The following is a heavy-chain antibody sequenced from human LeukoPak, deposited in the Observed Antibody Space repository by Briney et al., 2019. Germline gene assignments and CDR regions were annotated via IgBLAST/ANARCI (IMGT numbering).Heavy chain of an antibody. J-gene: IGHJ6*03. Sequence: ASVKVSCKASGYTFTSYGISWVRQAPGQGLEWMGWISAYNGDTNYAQKVQGRVTMTTDTSTSTAYMELRSLRSDDTAVYYCARGGSSNWHGNFDSYYMDVWGKGTTVTVSS. CDR2: ISAYNGDT. V-gene: IGHV1-18*01. D-gene: IGHD6-13*01. CDR3: ARGGSSNWHGNFDSYYMDV. CDR1: GYTFTSYG.